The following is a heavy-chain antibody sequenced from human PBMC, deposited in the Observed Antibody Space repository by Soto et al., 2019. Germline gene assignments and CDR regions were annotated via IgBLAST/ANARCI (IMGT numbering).Heavy chain of an antibody. J-gene: IGHJ5*02. CDR2: TYHSGNT. D-gene: IGHD6-13*01. Sequence: QVQLQESGPGLVQPSGTLSLTCAVSGDSINNSHWWSWVHQTPGKGLEWIGETYHSGNTNYNPSLKTPVTISIDKSKNHFSLKMNSVSAADTAVYYCAREVNSSPARGRNWFDPWGQGALVTVSS. CDR1: GDSINNSHW. V-gene: IGHV4-4*02. CDR3: AREVNSSPARGRNWFDP.